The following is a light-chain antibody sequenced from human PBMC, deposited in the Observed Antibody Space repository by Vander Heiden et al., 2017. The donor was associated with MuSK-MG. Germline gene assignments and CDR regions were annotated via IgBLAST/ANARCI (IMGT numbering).Light chain of an antibody. V-gene: IGKV1-33*01. J-gene: IGKJ4*01. CDR3: QQYENLPLT. CDR2: DAS. CDR1: QDISNY. Sequence: DIQMTQSPSSLSASVGDRVTITCQASQDISNYLNWSQQKPGKAPKLLIYDASNLETGVPSRFSGSGSGTDLTCTISSLQPEDIATYYCQQYENLPLTFGGGTKVEI.